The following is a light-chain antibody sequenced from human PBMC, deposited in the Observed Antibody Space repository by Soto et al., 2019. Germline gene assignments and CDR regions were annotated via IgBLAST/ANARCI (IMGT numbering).Light chain of an antibody. V-gene: IGKV3-11*01. CDR3: QQRSNWPLT. J-gene: IGKJ4*01. CDR2: DAS. CDR1: QSVSSY. Sequence: ETVLTQSPATLSLSPGERAILSCRASQSVSSYLAWYQQKPGQAPRLLISDASNRATGIPARFSASGSGTDFTLTISSLEPEDFAVYYCQQRSNWPLTFGGGIKVEIK.